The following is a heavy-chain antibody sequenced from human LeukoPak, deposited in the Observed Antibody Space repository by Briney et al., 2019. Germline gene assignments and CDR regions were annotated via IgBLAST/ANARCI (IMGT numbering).Heavy chain of an antibody. Sequence: PETLSLTCAVYGGSFSGYYWSWIRQPPGKGLEWIGEINHSGSTNYNPSLKSRVTISVDTSKNQFSLKLSSVTAADTAVYYCARRGIAAARDYWGQGTLVTVSS. CDR3: ARRGIAAARDY. CDR1: GGSFSGYY. CDR2: INHSGST. V-gene: IGHV4-34*01. D-gene: IGHD6-13*01. J-gene: IGHJ4*02.